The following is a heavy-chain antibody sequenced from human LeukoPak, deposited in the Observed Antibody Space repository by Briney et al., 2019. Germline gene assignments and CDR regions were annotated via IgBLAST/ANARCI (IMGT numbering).Heavy chain of an antibody. CDR3: AKEMVVAAALDY. CDR1: GFTFRSYG. Sequence: GGSLRLSCAASGFTFRSYGMHWVRQAPGKGLEWVAIIRYDGTNKYYADSVKGRFTISRDNSKNTLYLQMNSLRTEDTALYYCAKEMVVAAALDYWGQGTRVTVSS. V-gene: IGHV3-30*02. J-gene: IGHJ4*02. D-gene: IGHD2-15*01. CDR2: IRYDGTNK.